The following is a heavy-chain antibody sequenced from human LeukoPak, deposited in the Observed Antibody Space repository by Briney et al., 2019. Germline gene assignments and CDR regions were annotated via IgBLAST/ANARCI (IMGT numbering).Heavy chain of an antibody. CDR3: ARDLSPSNLVVVTIDY. D-gene: IGHD2-15*01. J-gene: IGHJ4*02. Sequence: ASVKVSCKASGYTFTNYGISWVRQAPGQGLEWMGWISAYNGNTNYAQKLQGRVTMTTGISTSTAYMELRSLRSDDTAVCYCARDLSPSNLVVVTIDYWGQGTLVTVSS. V-gene: IGHV1-18*01. CDR1: GYTFTNYG. CDR2: ISAYNGNT.